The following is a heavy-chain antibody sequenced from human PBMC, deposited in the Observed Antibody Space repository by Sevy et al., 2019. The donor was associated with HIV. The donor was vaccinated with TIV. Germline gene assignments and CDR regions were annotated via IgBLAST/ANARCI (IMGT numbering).Heavy chain of an antibody. CDR2: ISAYNGNT. CDR1: GYTFTSYG. Sequence: ASVKVSCKASGYTFTSYGISWVRQAPGQGLEWMGWISAYNGNTNYAQKLQGRVTMTTDTSTSTAYMELRSLRSDDTAVNYCARDSVVVVAATPAGWFDPWGQGTLVTVSS. V-gene: IGHV1-18*04. D-gene: IGHD2-15*01. J-gene: IGHJ5*02. CDR3: ARDSVVVVAATPAGWFDP.